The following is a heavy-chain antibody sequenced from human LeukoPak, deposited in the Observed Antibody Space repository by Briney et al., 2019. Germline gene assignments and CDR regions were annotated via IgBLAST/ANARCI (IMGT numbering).Heavy chain of an antibody. V-gene: IGHV1-69*19. J-gene: IGHJ4*02. CDR3: ARVVSPGPAAIEGYFDY. CDR1: GGTFSSYA. D-gene: IGHD2-2*02. CDR2: IIPIFGTA. Sequence: GASVKVSCKASGGTFSSYAISWVRQAPGQGLEWTGGIIPIFGTANYAQKFQGRVTITADESTSTAYMELSSLRSEDTAVYYCARVVSPGPAAIEGYFDYWGQGTLVTVSS.